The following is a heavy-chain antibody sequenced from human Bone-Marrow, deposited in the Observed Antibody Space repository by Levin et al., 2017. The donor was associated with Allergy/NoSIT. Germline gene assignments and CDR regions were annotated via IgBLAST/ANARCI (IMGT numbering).Heavy chain of an antibody. Sequence: GGSLRLSCAASGFTFSSYGMHWVRQAPGKGLEWVAVIWYDGSNKYYADSVKGRFTISRDNSKNTLYLQMNSLRAEDTAVYYCARVRVVVVPAATNLYYYYYMDVWGKGTTVTVSS. CDR1: GFTFSSYG. CDR3: ARVRVVVVPAATNLYYYYYMDV. D-gene: IGHD2-2*01. J-gene: IGHJ6*03. CDR2: IWYDGSNK. V-gene: IGHV3-33*01.